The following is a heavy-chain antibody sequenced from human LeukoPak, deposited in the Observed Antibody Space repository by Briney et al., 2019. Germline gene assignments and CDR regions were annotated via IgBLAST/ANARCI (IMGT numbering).Heavy chain of an antibody. V-gene: IGHV3-43*01. Sequence: GGSLRLSCVASKFTFDDYTMYWVRHAPGKGLEWLSLISWDGDITSYADSVRGRFTISRDNAKNSLYLQMNSLRAEDTAVYYCARVDYYGSGSYGPVDYWGQGTLVTVSS. D-gene: IGHD3-10*01. CDR2: ISWDGDIT. CDR3: ARVDYYGSGSYGPVDY. J-gene: IGHJ4*02. CDR1: KFTFDDYT.